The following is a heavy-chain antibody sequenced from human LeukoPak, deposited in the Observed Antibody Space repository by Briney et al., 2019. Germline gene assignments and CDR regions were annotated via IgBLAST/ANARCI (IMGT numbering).Heavy chain of an antibody. Sequence: SETLSLTCTVSGGSISSYDWSWIRQPPGKGLEWIGYIYYSGSTNYNPSLKRRVTISVDTSKNQFSLKLSSVTAADTAVYYCARHLNYDYVWGSYPDAFDIWGQGTMVTVSS. CDR1: GGSISSYD. D-gene: IGHD3-16*02. CDR2: IYYSGST. V-gene: IGHV4-59*01. J-gene: IGHJ3*02. CDR3: ARHLNYDYVWGSYPDAFDI.